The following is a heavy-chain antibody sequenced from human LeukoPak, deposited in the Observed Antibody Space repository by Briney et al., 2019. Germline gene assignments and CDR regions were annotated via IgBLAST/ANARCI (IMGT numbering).Heavy chain of an antibody. D-gene: IGHD3-10*02. CDR2: IKQDGSEK. CDR1: GFTFSSYG. J-gene: IGHJ6*04. Sequence: GGTLRLSCVASGFTFSSYGMSWVRQAPGKGLEWVANIKQDGSEKFYVDSVKGRFTISRDSAKNSLYLQMNSLRAEDTAVYYCAELGITMIGGVWGKGTTVTISS. V-gene: IGHV3-7*01. CDR3: AELGITMIGGV.